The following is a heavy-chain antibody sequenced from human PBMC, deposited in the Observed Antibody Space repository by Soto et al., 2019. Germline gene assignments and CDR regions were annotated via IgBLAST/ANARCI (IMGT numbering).Heavy chain of an antibody. CDR2: IIPIFSSR. CDR1: RDTFNKYA. V-gene: IGHV1-69*01. D-gene: IGHD3-16*01. CDR3: ARGETYLGV. J-gene: IGHJ6*02. Sequence: QVQLVQSGAEVKKPGSSVKVSCKTSRDTFNKYAFNWVRQAPGQGLEWMGWIIPIFSSRNYAEKFQGRVNITADESTSTAYMELRSLRFEDTAVYYCARGETYLGVWGQGTTVTVSS.